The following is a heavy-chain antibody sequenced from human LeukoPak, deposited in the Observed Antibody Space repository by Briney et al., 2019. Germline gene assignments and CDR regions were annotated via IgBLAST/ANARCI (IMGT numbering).Heavy chain of an antibody. CDR1: GFIFGFYW. D-gene: IGHD3-22*01. V-gene: IGHV3-7*04. CDR3: ARDEHQYYSESSGRFDF. J-gene: IGHJ4*02. CDR2: IKQDGSEK. Sequence: GGSLRLSCVASGFIFGFYWMAWVRQAPGKGLEWVANIKQDGSEKYYVDSARGRFTISRDNAKNSLYLQMNSLRAEDTAVYYCARDEHQYYSESSGRFDFWGQGVLVTVSS.